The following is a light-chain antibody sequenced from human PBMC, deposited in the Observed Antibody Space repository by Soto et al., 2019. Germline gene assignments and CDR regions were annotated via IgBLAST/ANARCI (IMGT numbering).Light chain of an antibody. J-gene: IGKJ1*01. CDR1: QSISTW. CDR2: DAS. CDR3: QQYETFSGT. V-gene: IGKV1-5*01. Sequence: IQMTQSPATLSASIGDRVTITCRARQSISTWLAWYQQKPGKAPKLLSYDASALPRGVPSRFSGSGSGTKFTLTIASLQPDDFATYYCQQYETFSGTFGPGTKVDIK.